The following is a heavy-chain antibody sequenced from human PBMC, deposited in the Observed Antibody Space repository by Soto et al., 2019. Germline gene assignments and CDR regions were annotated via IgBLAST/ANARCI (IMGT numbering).Heavy chain of an antibody. CDR1: GGSISSSSYY. D-gene: IGHD6-19*01. Sequence: SETLSLTCTVSGGSISSSSYYWGWIRQPPGKELEWIGSIYYSGSTYYNPSLKSRVTISVDTSKNQFSLKLSSVTAADTAVYYCASGWYPYNWFDPWGQGTLVTVSS. CDR2: IYYSGST. J-gene: IGHJ5*02. CDR3: ASGWYPYNWFDP. V-gene: IGHV4-39*01.